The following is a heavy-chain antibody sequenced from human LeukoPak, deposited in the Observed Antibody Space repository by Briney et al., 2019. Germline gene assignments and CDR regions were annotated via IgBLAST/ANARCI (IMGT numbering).Heavy chain of an antibody. CDR2: ISGNGGST. J-gene: IGHJ5*02. CDR3: VKPLTCSSTSCSNWFDP. V-gene: IGHV3-23*01. Sequence: GGSLRLSCAASGFTFSSYAMSWVRQAPGKGLEWVSTISGNGGSTHYADSVKGRFTISRDNSKNTLYLQMNSLRAEDTAEYYYVKPLTCSSTSCSNWFDPWGQGTLVTVSS. CDR1: GFTFSSYA. D-gene: IGHD2-2*01.